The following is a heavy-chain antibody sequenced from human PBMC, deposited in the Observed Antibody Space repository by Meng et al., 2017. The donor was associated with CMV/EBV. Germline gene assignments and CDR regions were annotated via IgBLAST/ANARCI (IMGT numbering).Heavy chain of an antibody. CDR3: AKRRGSSWYGWFDP. J-gene: IGHJ5*02. Sequence: GESLKISCAASGSTSSNYGMHWVRQAPGKGLEWVAFIRYDGSNKYYADSVKGRFTISRDNSKNTLYLQMNSLRGEDTAVYYCAKRRGSSWYGWFDPWGQGTLVTVSS. CDR2: IRYDGSNK. CDR1: GSTSSNYG. V-gene: IGHV3-30*02. D-gene: IGHD6-13*01.